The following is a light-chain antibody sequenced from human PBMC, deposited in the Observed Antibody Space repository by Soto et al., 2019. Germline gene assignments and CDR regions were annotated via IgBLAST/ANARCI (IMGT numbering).Light chain of an antibody. CDR1: SSDVGAYNS. CDR3: SSHAGSLTLV. J-gene: IGLJ2*01. CDR2: DVS. V-gene: IGLV2-11*01. Sequence: QSALTQPRSVSGSPGQSVTISCTGTSSDVGAYNSVSWYQQHPGKAPKLLIYDVSKRPSGVPDRFSGSKSGYTASLTISGLQAEYEADYYCSSHAGSLTLVFGGGTKVTVL.